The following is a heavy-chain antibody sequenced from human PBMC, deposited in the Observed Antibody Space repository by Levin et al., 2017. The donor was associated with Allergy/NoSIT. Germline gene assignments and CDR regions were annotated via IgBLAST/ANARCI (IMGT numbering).Heavy chain of an antibody. CDR2: IDWDDDK. Sequence: SGPTLVKPTQTLTLTCTFSGFSLSTSGMCVSWIRQPPGKALEWLARIDWDDDKYYSTSLKTRLTISKDTSKNQVVLTMTNMDPVDTATYYCARIYWGGYSSGGYEDYFDYWGQGTLVTVSS. D-gene: IGHD6-19*01. J-gene: IGHJ4*02. CDR1: GFSLSTSGMC. V-gene: IGHV2-70*11. CDR3: ARIYWGGYSSGGYEDYFDY.